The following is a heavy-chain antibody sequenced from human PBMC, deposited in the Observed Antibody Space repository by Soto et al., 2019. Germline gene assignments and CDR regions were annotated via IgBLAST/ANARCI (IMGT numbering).Heavy chain of an antibody. Sequence: ASVKVSCKASGYTFTGYYMHWVRQAPGQGLEWMGWINPNSGGTNYAQKFQGRVTMTRDTSISTAYMELSRLRSDDTAVYYCARRGFFDGGAFDIWGQGTMVTVSS. CDR3: ARRGFFDGGAFDI. CDR2: INPNSGGT. D-gene: IGHD3-9*01. CDR1: GYTFTGYY. J-gene: IGHJ3*02. V-gene: IGHV1-2*02.